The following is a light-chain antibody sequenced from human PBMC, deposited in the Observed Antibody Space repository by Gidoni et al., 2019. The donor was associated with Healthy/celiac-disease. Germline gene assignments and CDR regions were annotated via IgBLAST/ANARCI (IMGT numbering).Light chain of an antibody. CDR3: QSADSSGTYHVV. J-gene: IGLJ2*01. V-gene: IGLV3-25*03. CDR1: ALPKQY. CDR2: KDS. Sequence: SYVLTPPPSASVSPGQTARITCSGDALPKQYAYWYQQKPGQAPVLVIYKDSERPSGIPERFSGSSSGTTVTLTISGVQAEDEADYYCQSADSSGTYHVVFGGGTKLTVL.